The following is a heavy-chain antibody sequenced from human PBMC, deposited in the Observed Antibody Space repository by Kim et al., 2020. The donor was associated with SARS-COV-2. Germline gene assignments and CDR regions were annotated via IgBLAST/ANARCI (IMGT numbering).Heavy chain of an antibody. Sequence: GSTNYNPSLKSRVTISVDTSKNQFSLKLSSVTAADTAVYYCARGRYLLDPWGQGTLVTVSS. CDR2: GST. V-gene: IGHV4-59*09. CDR3: ARGRYLLDP. D-gene: IGHD1-20*01. J-gene: IGHJ5*02.